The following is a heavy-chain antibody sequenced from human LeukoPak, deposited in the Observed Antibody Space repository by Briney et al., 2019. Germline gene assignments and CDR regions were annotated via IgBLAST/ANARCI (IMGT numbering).Heavy chain of an antibody. V-gene: IGHV3-23*01. D-gene: IGHD3-22*01. J-gene: IGHJ4*02. CDR3: AKDPAAFTMIVMDSFDY. Sequence: GGSLRLSCAASGFTFSSYGMSWVRQAPGKGLEWVSAISGSGGSTYYADSVKGRFTISRDNSKNILHLQMNSLRAEDTAVYYCAKDPAAFTMIVMDSFDYWGQGTLVTVSS. CDR2: ISGSGGST. CDR1: GFTFSSYG.